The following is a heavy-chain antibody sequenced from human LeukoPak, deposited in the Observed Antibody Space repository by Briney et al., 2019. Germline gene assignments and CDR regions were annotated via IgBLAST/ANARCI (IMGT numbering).Heavy chain of an antibody. Sequence: SVKVSCKASGGTFSSYAISWVRQAPGQGLEWMGGMIPIFGTANYAQKFQGRVTITADESTSTAYMELSSLRSEDTAVYYCARGRMTTVTPLGYWGQGTLVTVSS. J-gene: IGHJ4*02. CDR2: MIPIFGTA. V-gene: IGHV1-69*13. CDR3: ARGRMTTVTPLGY. CDR1: GGTFSSYA. D-gene: IGHD4-11*01.